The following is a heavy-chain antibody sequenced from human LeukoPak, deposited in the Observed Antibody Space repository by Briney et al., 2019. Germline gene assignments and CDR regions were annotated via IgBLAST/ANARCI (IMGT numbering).Heavy chain of an antibody. CDR3: AREVLSGSYYFDY. V-gene: IGHV3-30*14. Sequence: PGRSLRLSCAASGFTFSSYAMHWVRQAPGKGLEWVAVISYDGSNKYYADSVKGRFTISRDNSKNTLYLQMNSLRAEDTAVYYCAREVLSGSYYFDYWGQGTLVTVSS. CDR2: ISYDGSNK. D-gene: IGHD1-26*01. J-gene: IGHJ4*02. CDR1: GFTFSSYA.